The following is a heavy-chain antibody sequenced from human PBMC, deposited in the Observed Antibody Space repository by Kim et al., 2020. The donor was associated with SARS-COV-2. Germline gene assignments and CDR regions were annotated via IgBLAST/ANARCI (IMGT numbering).Heavy chain of an antibody. CDR2: IYYSGST. CDR3: ARLVPPHGQWLVRRWVEDY. J-gene: IGHJ4*02. V-gene: IGHV4-39*01. D-gene: IGHD6-19*01. CDR1: GGSISSSSYY. Sequence: SETLSLTCTVSGGSISSSSYYWGWIRQPPGKGLEWIGSIYYSGSTYYNPSLKSRVTISVDTSKNQFSLKLSSVTAADTAVYYCARLVPPHGQWLVRRWVEDYWGQGTLVTVSS.